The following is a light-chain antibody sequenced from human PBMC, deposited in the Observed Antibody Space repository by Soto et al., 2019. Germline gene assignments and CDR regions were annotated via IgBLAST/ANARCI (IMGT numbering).Light chain of an antibody. CDR3: SSFTTSYFYV. V-gene: IGLV2-14*01. J-gene: IGLJ1*01. CDR2: GVT. Sequence: QSVLTQPASVSGSPGQSITISCTGSGSDIGAYNYVSWYQQHPGKAPKLLIHGVTRRPSGVSSRFSASKSAYTASLTISGLQAEDEATYFCSSFTTSYFYVFGPGTEVTVL. CDR1: GSDIGAYNY.